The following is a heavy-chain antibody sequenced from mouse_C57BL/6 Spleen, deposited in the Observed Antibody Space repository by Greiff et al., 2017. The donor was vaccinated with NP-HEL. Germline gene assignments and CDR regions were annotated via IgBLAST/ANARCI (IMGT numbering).Heavy chain of an antibody. CDR2: INPYNGGT. V-gene: IGHV1-19*01. CDR1: GYTFTDYY. J-gene: IGHJ2*01. CDR3: ARGGTTVVVRDFDY. Sequence: EVKLMESGPVLVKPGASVKMSCKASGYTFTDYYMNWVKQSHGKSLEWIGVINPYNGGTSYNQKFKGKATLTVDKSSSTAYMELNSLTSEDSAVYYCARGGTTVVVRDFDYWGQGTTLTVSS. D-gene: IGHD1-1*01.